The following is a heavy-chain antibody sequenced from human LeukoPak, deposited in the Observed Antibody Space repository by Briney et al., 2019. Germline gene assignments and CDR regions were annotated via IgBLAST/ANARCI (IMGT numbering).Heavy chain of an antibody. V-gene: IGHV4-59*08. Sequence: SETLSLTCTVSGGSISSYYWSWIRQPPGKGLEWIGYIYYSGSTNYNPSLKSRVTISVDTSKNQFSLKLSSVTAADTDVYYCARRQYYYDSSGYYFDYWGQGTLVTVSS. D-gene: IGHD3-22*01. CDR1: GGSISSYY. CDR3: ARRQYYYDSSGYYFDY. CDR2: IYYSGST. J-gene: IGHJ4*02.